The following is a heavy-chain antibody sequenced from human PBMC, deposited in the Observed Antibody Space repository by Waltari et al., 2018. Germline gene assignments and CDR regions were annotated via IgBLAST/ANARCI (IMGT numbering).Heavy chain of an antibody. J-gene: IGHJ6*02. Sequence: QVQLQESGPGLVKPSQTLSLTCTVSGGSISSGSYYWSWIRQPAGKGLEWIGRIYTSGSTNYNPSLKGRVTISVDTSKNQFSLKLSSVTAADTAVYYCARLRYDYYYGMDVWGQGTTVTVSS. CDR2: IYTSGST. CDR3: ARLRYDYYYGMDV. V-gene: IGHV4-61*02. CDR1: GGSISSGSYY. D-gene: IGHD3-10*01.